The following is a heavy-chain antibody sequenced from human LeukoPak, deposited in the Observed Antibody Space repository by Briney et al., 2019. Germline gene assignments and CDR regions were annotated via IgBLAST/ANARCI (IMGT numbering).Heavy chain of an antibody. D-gene: IGHD2-2*01. V-gene: IGHV1-69*02. CDR2: IIPILGIA. CDR1: GGTFSSYT. J-gene: IGHJ4*02. Sequence: ASVKVSCKASGGTFSSYTISWVRQAPGQGLEWMGRIIPILGIANYAQKFQGRVTITADKSTSTAYMELSSLRSEDTAVHYCARGTVVVPADYWGQGTLVTVSS. CDR3: ARGTVVVPADY.